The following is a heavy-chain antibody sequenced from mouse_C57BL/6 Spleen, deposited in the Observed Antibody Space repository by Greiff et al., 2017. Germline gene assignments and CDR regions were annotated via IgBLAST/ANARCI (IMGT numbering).Heavy chain of an antibody. Sequence: QVQLQQSGAELVKPGASVKLSCKASGYTFTSYWMHWVKQRPGRGLEWIGRIDPNSGGTKYNEKFKSKATLTVDKPSSTAYMQLSSLTSEDSAVYYCESPYDYGSSYGGEYYYAMDYWGQGTSVTVSS. D-gene: IGHD1-1*01. CDR2: IDPNSGGT. CDR3: ESPYDYGSSYGGEYYYAMDY. J-gene: IGHJ4*01. CDR1: GYTFTSYW. V-gene: IGHV1-72*01.